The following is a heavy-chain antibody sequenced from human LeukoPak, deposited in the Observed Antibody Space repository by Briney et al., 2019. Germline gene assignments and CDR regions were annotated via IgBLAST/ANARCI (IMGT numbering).Heavy chain of an antibody. J-gene: IGHJ4*02. CDR1: GGTFSSYA. D-gene: IGHD3-3*02. CDR3: ARHFQRGGVHY. Sequence: ASVKVSCKASGGTFSSYAISWVRQMPGKGPEWMGRIDPSDSYTNYSPSFQGHVTISADKSISTAYLQWSSLKASDTAMYYCARHFQRGGVHYWGQGTLVTVSS. CDR2: IDPSDSYT. V-gene: IGHV5-10-1*01.